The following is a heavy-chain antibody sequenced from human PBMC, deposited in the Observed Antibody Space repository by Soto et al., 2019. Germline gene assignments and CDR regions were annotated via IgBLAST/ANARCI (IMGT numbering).Heavy chain of an antibody. CDR1: GFTFSSYG. J-gene: IGHJ6*04. V-gene: IGHV3-30*19. Sequence: GGSLRLSCAASGFTFSSYGMHWVRQAPGKGLEWVAVISYDGSNKYYADSVKGRFTISRDNSKNTLYLQMNSLRAEDTAVYYCAREEGRDYDFWSGYLAPYYYGMDVWGKGTTVTVSS. CDR3: AREEGRDYDFWSGYLAPYYYGMDV. D-gene: IGHD3-3*01. CDR2: ISYDGSNK.